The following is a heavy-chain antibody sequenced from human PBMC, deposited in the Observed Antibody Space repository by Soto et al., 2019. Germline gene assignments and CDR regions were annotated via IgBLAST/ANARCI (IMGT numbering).Heavy chain of an antibody. CDR3: ASYGMDSSGYYYFDY. J-gene: IGHJ4*02. CDR2: IKQDGTET. D-gene: IGHD3-22*01. Sequence: EVQLVESGGGLVQPGGSLRLSCAASGFTFSGSWMSWVRQAPGKGLEWVANIKQDGTETYYVDSVRGRFTISRDNAKNSLSLQMNSLRAEDTAVYYCASYGMDSSGYYYFDYWGQGTLVTVSS. CDR1: GFTFSGSW. V-gene: IGHV3-7*01.